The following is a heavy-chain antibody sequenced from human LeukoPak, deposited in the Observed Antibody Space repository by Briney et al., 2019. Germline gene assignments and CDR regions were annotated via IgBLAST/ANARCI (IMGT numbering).Heavy chain of an antibody. Sequence: GGSLRLSCAASGFTFSSYAMNWVRPAPGKGLEWVSTISGSGGRTYYTDSVKGRFTISRDNSKNMLYLRMSSLRVEDTAVYYCAKDLDSSGYYGGDYWGQGTLVTVSS. CDR2: ISGSGGRT. CDR3: AKDLDSSGYYGGDY. V-gene: IGHV3-23*01. CDR1: GFTFSSYA. J-gene: IGHJ4*02. D-gene: IGHD3-22*01.